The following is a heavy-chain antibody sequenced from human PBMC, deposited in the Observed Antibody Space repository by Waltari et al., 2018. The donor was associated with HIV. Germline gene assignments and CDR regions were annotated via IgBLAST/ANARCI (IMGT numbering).Heavy chain of an antibody. J-gene: IGHJ4*02. V-gene: IGHV3-21*01. CDR2: ISGIVTYT. CDR1: GFTFPRYS. D-gene: IGHD3-16*01. Sequence: VLLVESGGGLVKPGGSMRLSCVASGFTFPRYSMNRVRQAPGKGLEWVASISGIVTYTYYADALKGRLIISRDDAANSLYLQMNSLRAEDTAVYYCARFGAGAGNYFFDYWGQGTLVTVSS. CDR3: ARFGAGAGNYFFDY.